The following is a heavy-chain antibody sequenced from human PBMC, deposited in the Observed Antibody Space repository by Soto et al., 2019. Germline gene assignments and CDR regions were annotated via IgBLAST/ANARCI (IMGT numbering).Heavy chain of an antibody. Sequence: PGGSLRLSCAASGFSFSNYAMNWVRQAPGKGLEWVSGISGGGGGTYYADSVKGRFIISRDNSKNTVYLQMNSLRAEDTAFYYCAKEAIADRGTCKFDPWGQGTLVTVSS. CDR1: GFSFSNYA. J-gene: IGHJ5*02. CDR3: AKEAIADRGTCKFDP. CDR2: ISGGGGGT. D-gene: IGHD3-10*01. V-gene: IGHV3-23*01.